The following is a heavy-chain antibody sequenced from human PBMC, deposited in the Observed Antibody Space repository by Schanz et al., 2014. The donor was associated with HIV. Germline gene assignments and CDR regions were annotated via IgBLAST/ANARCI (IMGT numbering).Heavy chain of an antibody. CDR3: AKAKGSYSATTFYFDF. D-gene: IGHD1-26*01. CDR1: GFSFSRYA. V-gene: IGHV3-23*01. CDR2: ISGSGDRT. Sequence: EVQLLDSGGGLVQPGGSLRVSCAASGFSFSRYAMNWVRQAPGKGLQWVSTISGSGDRTYYAESVRGRVTISRDNSKNTLALHMNSLRVEDTAVYYCAKAKGSYSATTFYFDFWGQGTLVTVSS. J-gene: IGHJ4*02.